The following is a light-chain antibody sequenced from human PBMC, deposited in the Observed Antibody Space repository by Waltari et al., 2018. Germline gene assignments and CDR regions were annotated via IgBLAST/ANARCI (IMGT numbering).Light chain of an antibody. J-gene: IGLJ1*01. CDR2: EVS. V-gene: IGLV2-14*01. CDR3: SSYTSSSTPYV. Sequence: QSALTQPASVSGSPGQSITISCPGASSAVGGYNYVSWYQHHPGKAPKLMIYEVSNRPSGVSNRFSGSKSGNTASLTISGLQAEDEADYYCSSYTSSSTPYVFGTGTKVTVL. CDR1: SSAVGGYNY.